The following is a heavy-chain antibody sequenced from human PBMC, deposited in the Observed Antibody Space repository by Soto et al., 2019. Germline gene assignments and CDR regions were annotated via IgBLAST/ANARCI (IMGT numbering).Heavy chain of an antibody. CDR1: GGTFNNYA. D-gene: IGHD2-8*01. V-gene: IGHV1-69*06. Sequence: QVQLVQSGAEVKRPGSSVKVSCKASGGTFNNYALSWVRQAPGQGLEWMGGIIPIFNSANYAQKFQGRVTITADKSTSTAYMELSSLRSEDTAVYYCARGSIGYCTNGVCYTPDYWGQGTLVTVSS. CDR3: ARGSIGYCTNGVCYTPDY. CDR2: IIPIFNSA. J-gene: IGHJ4*02.